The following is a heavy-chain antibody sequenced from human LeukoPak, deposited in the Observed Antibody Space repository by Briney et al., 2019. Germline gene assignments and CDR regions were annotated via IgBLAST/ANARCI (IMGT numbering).Heavy chain of an antibody. CDR2: IYTSGST. J-gene: IGHJ5*02. D-gene: IGHD2-15*01. Sequence: PSETLSLTCTVSGASISSYYWSWIRQPAGKGLEWVGRIYTSGSTNYNPSLKSRVTMSVDTSKNHFSLKLSSATAADTAVYYCARDGGHCSGGSCYSLSSFWFDPWGQGALVTVSS. CDR1: GASISSYY. CDR3: ARDGGHCSGGSCYSLSSFWFDP. V-gene: IGHV4-4*07.